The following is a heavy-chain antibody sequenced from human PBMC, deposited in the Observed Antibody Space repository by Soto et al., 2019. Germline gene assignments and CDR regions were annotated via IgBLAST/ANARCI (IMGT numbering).Heavy chain of an antibody. D-gene: IGHD2-2*01. V-gene: IGHV4-34*01. CDR3: ERVRWTAVDAFDI. J-gene: IGHJ3*02. CDR1: GGSFSGYY. CDR2: INDSRNT. Sequence: QVQLQQWGAGLLKPSETLSLTCAVYGGSFSGYYWSWIRQPPGKGLEWIGEINDSRNTNYNPSLESRVTISLDTSKKQFSLKMNYVTAADTAVYYCERVRWTAVDAFDIWGQGTMVSVSS.